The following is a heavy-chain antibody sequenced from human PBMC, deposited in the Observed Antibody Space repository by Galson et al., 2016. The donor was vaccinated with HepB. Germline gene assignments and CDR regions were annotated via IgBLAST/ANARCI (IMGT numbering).Heavy chain of an antibody. CDR2: IKQDGSDR. J-gene: IGHJ4*02. CDR1: GFTISSYY. CDR3: TRGYGWASIHHY. D-gene: IGHD5-18*01. Sequence: SLRLSCAASGFTISSYYMSWVRQAPGKGLEWVANIKQDGSDRNYVDSVKGRFIISRDHAKNSLYLEMNSLRAEDTAMYYCTRGYGWASIHHYWGQGTLVTVSS. V-gene: IGHV3-7*05.